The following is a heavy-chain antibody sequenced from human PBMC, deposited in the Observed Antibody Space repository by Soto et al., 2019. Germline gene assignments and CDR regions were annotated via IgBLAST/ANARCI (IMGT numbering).Heavy chain of an antibody. CDR3: AREAEYYYDSSGYYGGGGALDY. Sequence: QVQLVESGGGVVQPGRSLRLSCAASGFTFSSYAMHWVRQAPGKGLEWVAVISYDGSNKYYADSVKGRFTISRDNSKNTRYLQMIRLRAEDTAVYYCAREAEYYYDSSGYYGGGGALDYWGQGTLVTVSS. D-gene: IGHD3-22*01. CDR1: GFTFSSYA. J-gene: IGHJ4*02. CDR2: ISYDGSNK. V-gene: IGHV3-30-3*01.